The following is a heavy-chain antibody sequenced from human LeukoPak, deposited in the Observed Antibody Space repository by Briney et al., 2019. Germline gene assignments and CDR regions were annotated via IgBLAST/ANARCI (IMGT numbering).Heavy chain of an antibody. J-gene: IGHJ4*02. D-gene: IGHD5-12*01. CDR2: IYYSGST. V-gene: IGHV4-59*01. CDR1: GGSISSYY. Sequence: SETLSLTCTVSGGSISSYYWSWIRQPPGKGLEWIGYIYYSGSTNYNPSLKSRVTISVDASKNQFSLKLSSVTAADTAVYYCARDRGYSGSDYWGQGTLVTVSS. CDR3: ARDRGYSGSDY.